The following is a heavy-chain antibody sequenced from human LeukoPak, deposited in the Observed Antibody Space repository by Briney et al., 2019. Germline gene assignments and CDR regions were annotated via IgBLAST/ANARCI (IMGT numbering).Heavy chain of an antibody. Sequence: PGGSLRLSCAASGFTVSSNYMSWVRQAPGKGLEWVSVIYSGGSTYYADSVKGRFTISRDNSKNTLYLQMNSLRAEDTALYYCARGLMGGYPYFDYWGQGTLVTVSS. V-gene: IGHV3-53*01. CDR1: GFTVSSNY. CDR3: ARGLMGGYPYFDY. D-gene: IGHD3-22*01. CDR2: IYSGGST. J-gene: IGHJ4*02.